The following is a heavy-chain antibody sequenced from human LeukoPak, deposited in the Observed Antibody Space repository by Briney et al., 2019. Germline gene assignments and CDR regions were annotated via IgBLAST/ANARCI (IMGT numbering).Heavy chain of an antibody. Sequence: SETLSLTCTVSGGSISSYYWSWIRQPPGKGLEWIGYNYYSGSTNYNPSLKSRVTISVDTSKNQFSLKLSSVTAADAAVYYCARGGWKTPFDYWGQGTLVTVSS. CDR3: ARGGWKTPFDY. D-gene: IGHD2-15*01. CDR2: NYYSGST. CDR1: GGSISSYY. V-gene: IGHV4-59*01. J-gene: IGHJ4*02.